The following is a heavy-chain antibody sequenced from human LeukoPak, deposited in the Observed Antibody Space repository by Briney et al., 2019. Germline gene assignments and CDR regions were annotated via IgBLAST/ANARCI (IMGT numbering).Heavy chain of an antibody. CDR2: INHSGST. Sequence: PSETLSLTCAVYGGSFNGYYWTWIRQPPGKGLEWIGQINHSGSTNYNPSLKSRVTISVDTSKNQFSLKLSSVTAADTAVYYCARTVGYMDVWGKGTTVTVSS. CDR3: ARTVGYMDV. V-gene: IGHV4-34*01. D-gene: IGHD1-26*01. J-gene: IGHJ6*04. CDR1: GGSFNGYY.